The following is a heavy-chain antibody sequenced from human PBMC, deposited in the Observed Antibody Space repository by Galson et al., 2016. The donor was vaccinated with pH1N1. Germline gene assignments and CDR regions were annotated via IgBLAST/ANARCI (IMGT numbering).Heavy chain of an antibody. CDR3: AKDADYDILPGYYRRGHYMDV. Sequence: SLRLSCAASGFTFTNYVINWVRQAPGKGLEWVSGISAGGDRKYYADSVKGRFTTFRDKSKNTVYMQMDGLRAEDTAVYYCAKDADYDILPGYYRRGHYMDVWGKGTTVTVSS. CDR2: ISAGGDRK. CDR1: GFTFTNYV. J-gene: IGHJ6*03. D-gene: IGHD3-9*01. V-gene: IGHV3-23*01.